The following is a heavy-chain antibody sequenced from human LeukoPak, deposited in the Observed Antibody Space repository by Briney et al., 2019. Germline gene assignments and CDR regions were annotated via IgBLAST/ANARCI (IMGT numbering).Heavy chain of an antibody. CDR3: ARAALSSGWYFY. V-gene: IGHV4-59*01. Sequence: SETLSLTCTVSGGSISSYYWSWIRQPPGKGLEWIGYIYYSGSTNYNPSLKSRVTMSVDTSKNQFSLKLSSVTAADTAVYYCARAALSSGWYFYWGQGTLVTVSS. D-gene: IGHD6-19*01. CDR1: GGSISSYY. CDR2: IYYSGST. J-gene: IGHJ4*02.